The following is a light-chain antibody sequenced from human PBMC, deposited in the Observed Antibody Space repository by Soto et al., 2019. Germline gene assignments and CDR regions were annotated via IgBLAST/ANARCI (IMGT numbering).Light chain of an antibody. V-gene: IGKV3-20*01. CDR1: QSVSSSY. CDR3: QQERT. CDR2: GAS. J-gene: IGKJ1*01. Sequence: EIVLTQSPGTLSLSPGERATLSCRASQSVSSSYLAWYQQKPGQAPRLLIYGASSRATGIPDRFSGSGSGTGFTLTISRLEPEDFAVYYCQQERTFGQGTKVEIK.